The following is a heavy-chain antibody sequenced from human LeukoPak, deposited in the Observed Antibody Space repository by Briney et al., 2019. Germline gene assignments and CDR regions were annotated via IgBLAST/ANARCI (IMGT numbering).Heavy chain of an antibody. J-gene: IGHJ4*02. CDR1: GFTFSWYW. V-gene: IGHV4-34*01. D-gene: IGHD3-22*01. CDR2: INHSGST. Sequence: PGGFLRLSCAVSGFTFSWYWMSWIRQPPGKGLEWIGEINHSGSTNYNPSLKSRVTTSVDTSKNQFSLKLSSVTAADTAVYYCASGDSTLIPLDWGQGTLVTVSS. CDR3: ASGDSTLIPLD.